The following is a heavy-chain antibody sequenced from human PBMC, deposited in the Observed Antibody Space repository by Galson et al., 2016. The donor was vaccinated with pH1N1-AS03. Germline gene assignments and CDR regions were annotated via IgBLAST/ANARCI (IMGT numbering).Heavy chain of an antibody. CDR1: GFTFGAFW. Sequence: SLRLSCAASGFTFGAFWMSWVRQAPGKGLEWVANIKEDGNDQHYVASVKGRFTIYRDNAKKSLFLQMNSLTADDTAVYYCARTRGVLQSSGEMLSYFDYWGLGSLVTVSS. J-gene: IGHJ4*02. V-gene: IGHV3-7*01. D-gene: IGHD3-10*01. CDR2: IKEDGNDQ. CDR3: ARTRGVLQSSGEMLSYFDY.